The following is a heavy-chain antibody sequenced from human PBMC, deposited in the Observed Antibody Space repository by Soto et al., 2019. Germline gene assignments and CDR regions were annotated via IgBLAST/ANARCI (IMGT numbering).Heavy chain of an antibody. Sequence: PSETQSLTSTVSGGNIGSGDYYWSWIRQPPGKGLEWIGYIYYSGSTYYNPSLKSRVTISVDTSKNQFSLKLSSVTAADTAVYYCARGLLNNWFDPWGQGTLVPVPQ. J-gene: IGHJ5*02. V-gene: IGHV4-30-4*01. CDR1: GGNIGSGDYY. D-gene: IGHD3-10*01. CDR3: ARGLLNNWFDP. CDR2: IYYSGST.